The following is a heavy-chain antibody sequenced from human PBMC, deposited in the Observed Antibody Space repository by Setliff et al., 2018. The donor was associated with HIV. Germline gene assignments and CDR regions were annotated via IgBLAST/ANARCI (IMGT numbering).Heavy chain of an antibody. J-gene: IGHJ6*03. V-gene: IGHV3-7*03. CDR2: IKEDGSEK. Sequence: GGSLRLSCVASGITFSSYWLSWVRQAPGKGLEWVANIKEDGSEKYYVDSVKGRFTISRDNTMNSLYLQMNSLRAEDTAVYYCARLGDIFAYYNYYYLDVWGKGTTVTVSS. CDR3: ARLGDIFAYYNYYYLDV. D-gene: IGHD3-10*01. CDR1: GITFSSYW.